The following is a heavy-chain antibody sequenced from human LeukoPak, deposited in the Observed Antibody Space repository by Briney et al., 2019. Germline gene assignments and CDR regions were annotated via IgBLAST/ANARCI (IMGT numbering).Heavy chain of an antibody. CDR3: AKGGHDFWSGYSYYYYMDV. J-gene: IGHJ6*03. CDR1: GFTFSDYY. V-gene: IGHV3-11*01. Sequence: KPGGSLRLSCAASGFTFSDYYMSWIRQAPGKGLEWVSYISSSGSTIYYADSVKSRFTISRDNAKNSLYLQMNSLRAEGTAVYYCAKGGHDFWSGYSYYYYMDVWGKGTTVTVSS. D-gene: IGHD3-3*01. CDR2: ISSSGSTI.